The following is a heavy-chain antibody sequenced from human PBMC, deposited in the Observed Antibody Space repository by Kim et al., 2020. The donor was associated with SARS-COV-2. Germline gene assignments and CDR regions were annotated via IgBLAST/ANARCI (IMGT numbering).Heavy chain of an antibody. D-gene: IGHD3-3*01. V-gene: IGHV3-48*03. J-gene: IGHJ6*03. CDR2: ISSSGSTI. Sequence: GGSLRLSCAASGFTFSSYEMNWVRQAPGKGLEWVSYISSSGSTIYYADSVKGRFTISRDNAKTSLYLQMNSLRAEDTAVYYCARDCSGYDFWSARWYYYYYIDVWGKGTPVTVSS. CDR1: GFTFSSYE. CDR3: ARDCSGYDFWSARWYYYYYIDV.